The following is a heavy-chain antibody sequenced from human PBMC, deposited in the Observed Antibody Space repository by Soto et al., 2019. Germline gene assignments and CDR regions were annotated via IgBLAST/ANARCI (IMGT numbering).Heavy chain of an antibody. Sequence: QLQLQESGPGLVKPSKTLSLTCTVSGGSISDDTYYWGWIRQPPGKGLEWIGSMYYSGTSSYNPSLKSRVTMSVDTSKKQLSLRLSSVTAADADVYYCARLHCPSPNCVPLDPWGQGTLVIVSS. CDR1: GGSISDDTYY. D-gene: IGHD2-2*01. J-gene: IGHJ5*02. V-gene: IGHV4-39*01. CDR2: MYYSGTS. CDR3: ARLHCPSPNCVPLDP.